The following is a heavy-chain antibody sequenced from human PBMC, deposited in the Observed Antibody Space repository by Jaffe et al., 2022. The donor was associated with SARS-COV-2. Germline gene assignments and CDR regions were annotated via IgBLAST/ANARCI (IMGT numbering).Heavy chain of an antibody. D-gene: IGHD6-13*01. CDR3: ARDQMEYSSSWYY. CDR2: ISSSGSTI. CDR1: GFTFSSYE. J-gene: IGHJ4*02. V-gene: IGHV3-48*03. Sequence: EVQLVESGGGLVQPGGSLRLSCAASGFTFSSYEMNWVRQAPGKGLEWVSYISSSGSTIYYADSVKGRFTISRDNAKNSLYLQMNSLRAEDTAVYYCARDQMEYSSSWYYWGQGTLVTVSS.